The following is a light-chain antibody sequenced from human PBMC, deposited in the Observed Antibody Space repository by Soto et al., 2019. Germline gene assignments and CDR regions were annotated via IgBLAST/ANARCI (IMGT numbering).Light chain of an antibody. CDR1: QGIGVY. V-gene: IGKV1-27*01. CDR2: AAS. CDR3: QKYNSAPLT. Sequence: DIQMTQSPSSLSESFGDRVTITCRASQGIGVYLAWFQQKPGNAPKLLIYAASTLQSGVPSRFSGSGSGTDFTLTISGLQPEDVATYYCQKYNSAPLTFGGGTKVEIK. J-gene: IGKJ4*01.